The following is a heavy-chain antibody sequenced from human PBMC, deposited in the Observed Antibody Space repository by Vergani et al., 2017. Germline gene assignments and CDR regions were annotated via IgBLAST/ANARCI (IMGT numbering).Heavy chain of an antibody. CDR1: GFTFSSYA. V-gene: IGHV3-23*01. D-gene: IGHD2-2*01. CDR3: AKRCRAPLYGRSTSCHQPLDY. J-gene: IGHJ4*02. Sequence: EVQLLESGGGLVQPGGSLRLSCAASGFTFSSYAMSWVRQAPGKGLAWVSAISDSGGSTYYADSVKGRFTISRDNSNNTLYLQMNSLRADETAVYYCAKRCRAPLYGRSTSCHQPLDYWGQGTLVTVSS. CDR2: ISDSGGST.